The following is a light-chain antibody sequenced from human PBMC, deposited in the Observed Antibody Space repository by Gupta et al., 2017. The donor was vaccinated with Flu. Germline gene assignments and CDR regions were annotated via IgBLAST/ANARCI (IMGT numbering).Light chain of an antibody. CDR2: SAS. CDR3: QQYSRYSPS. Sequence: GGRVTSCRPARHSISSWLAWYQQKPGKAPRLLIYSASSLDAGIPSRFSGSGSGTEFTLTISSLQPDDFAAYYCQQYSRYSPSFGPGTKVYIK. V-gene: IGKV1-5*03. CDR1: HSISSW. J-gene: IGKJ3*01.